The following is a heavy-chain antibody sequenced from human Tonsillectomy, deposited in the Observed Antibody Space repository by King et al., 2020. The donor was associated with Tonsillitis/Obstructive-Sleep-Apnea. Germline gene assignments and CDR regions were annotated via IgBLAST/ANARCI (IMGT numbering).Heavy chain of an antibody. D-gene: IGHD3-3*01. CDR1: GFTVSSNY. CDR3: ARLWSGYMSVPFDY. Sequence: VQLVESGGGLVQSGESLRLSCAASGFTVSSNYMSWVRQAPGKGLEWVSVIYSGGSTYYADSVKGRFTISRHNSKNTLYLQMNSLRAEDTAVYYCARLWSGYMSVPFDYWGQGTLVTVSS. CDR2: IYSGGST. J-gene: IGHJ4*02. V-gene: IGHV3-53*04.